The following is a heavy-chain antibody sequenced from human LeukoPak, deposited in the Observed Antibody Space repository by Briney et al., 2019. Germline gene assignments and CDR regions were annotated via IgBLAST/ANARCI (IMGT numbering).Heavy chain of an antibody. V-gene: IGHV3-53*01. D-gene: IGHD6-13*01. J-gene: IGHJ4*02. CDR3: ARAVAAAGYYFDY. Sequence: GSLRLSCAASGFTFSSYAMSWVRQAPGKGLEWVSVIYSGGSTYYADSVKGRFTISRDNSKNTLYLQMNSLRAEDTAVYYCARAVAAAGYYFDYWGQGTLVTVSS. CDR1: GFTFSSYA. CDR2: IYSGGST.